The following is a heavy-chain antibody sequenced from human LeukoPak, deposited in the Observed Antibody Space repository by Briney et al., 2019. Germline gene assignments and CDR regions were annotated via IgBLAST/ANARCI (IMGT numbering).Heavy chain of an antibody. Sequence: SGGSLRLSCAASGFTFSSYWMHWVRQAPGKGLVWVSRINSDGSSTTYADSVKGRFTISRDNAKNTLYLQMNSLRAEDTAVYYCARVGPYSSGLYYFDYWGQGTLVTVSP. CDR3: ARVGPYSSGLYYFDY. CDR1: GFTFSSYW. J-gene: IGHJ4*02. V-gene: IGHV3-74*01. D-gene: IGHD6-19*01. CDR2: INSDGSST.